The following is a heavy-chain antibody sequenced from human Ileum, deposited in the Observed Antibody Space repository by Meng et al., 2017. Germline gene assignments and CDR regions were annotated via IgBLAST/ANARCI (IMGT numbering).Heavy chain of an antibody. V-gene: IGHV4-39*07. J-gene: IGHJ6*02. CDR2: IYHSGSA. CDR3: ARDQAYHYENNGYFGSDGMDV. Sequence: SETLSLTCTVSGDSIRGSRYYWAWIRQPPGKGLEWIGNIYHSGSASYNPSLKSRVTISVDTSKNQFSLTLSSVTAADTAMYYCARDQAYHYENNGYFGSDGMDVWGQGTLVTVSS. CDR1: GDSIRGSRYY. D-gene: IGHD3-22*01.